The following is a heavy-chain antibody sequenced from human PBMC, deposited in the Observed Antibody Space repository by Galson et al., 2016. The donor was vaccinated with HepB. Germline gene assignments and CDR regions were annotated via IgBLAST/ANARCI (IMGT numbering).Heavy chain of an antibody. CDR2: ISTYDDNI. D-gene: IGHD3-16*01. CDR3: AIERGKYAYFDY. V-gene: IGHV1-18*01. CDR1: GYTFGDYG. Sequence: SVKVSCKASGYTFGDYGISWVRQAPGQGLEWMGWISTYDDNIRYAEEVQGRITMTTDTSTNTAYMELRSLRTDDTAVYYCAIERGKYAYFDYWGQGTLVTVSS. J-gene: IGHJ4*01.